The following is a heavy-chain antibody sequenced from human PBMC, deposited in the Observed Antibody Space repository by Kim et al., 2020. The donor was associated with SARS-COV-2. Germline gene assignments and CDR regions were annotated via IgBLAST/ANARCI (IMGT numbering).Heavy chain of an antibody. CDR2: ISAYNGNT. J-gene: IGHJ4*02. V-gene: IGHV1-18*01. CDR1: GYTFTSYG. CDR3: ARDGRPYDFWSGYSYGPFDY. Sequence: ASVKVSCKASGYTFTSYGISWVRQAPGQGLEWMGWISAYNGNTNYAQKLQGRVTMTTDTSTSTAYMELRSLRSDDTAVYYCARDGRPYDFWSGYSYGPFDYWGQGTLVTVSS. D-gene: IGHD3-3*01.